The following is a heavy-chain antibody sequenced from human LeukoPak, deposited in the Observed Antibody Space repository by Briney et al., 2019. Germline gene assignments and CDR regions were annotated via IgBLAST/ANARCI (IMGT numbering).Heavy chain of an antibody. CDR3: AKDPGYCTSTSCPSDY. V-gene: IGHV3-23*01. CDR1: GFTFSSYA. Sequence: GGSLRLSCAASGFTFSSYAMSWVRQAPGKGLEWVSAISGSGGSTYYADSVKGRFTISRDNSKNTLYLQMNSLRAEDAAVYYCAKDPGYCTSTSCPSDYWGQGTLVTVSS. J-gene: IGHJ4*02. D-gene: IGHD2-2*01. CDR2: ISGSGGST.